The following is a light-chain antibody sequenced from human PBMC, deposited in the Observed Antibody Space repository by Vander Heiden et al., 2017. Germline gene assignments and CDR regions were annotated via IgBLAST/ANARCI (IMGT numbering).Light chain of an antibody. J-gene: IGKJ2*01. Sequence: IVMTQSPATLSVSPGERATLSCRASQSVSSNLAWYQQKPGQAPRLLIYTASTRATGIPARFSGSGSGTDFTLTISSLQSEDFAVYYCQQDNTWPRSFGQGTKLEIK. CDR3: QQDNTWPRS. CDR1: QSVSSN. V-gene: IGKV3-15*01. CDR2: TAS.